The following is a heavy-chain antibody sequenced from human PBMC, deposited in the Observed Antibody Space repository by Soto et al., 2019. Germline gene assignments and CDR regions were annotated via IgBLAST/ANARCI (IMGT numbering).Heavy chain of an antibody. CDR2: ISYDGSNK. CDR3: ARELPYYDILTGYYPQYYYYGMDV. V-gene: IGHV3-30-3*01. Sequence: QGQLVESGGGVVQPGRSLRLSCAASGFTFSSYAMHWVRQAPGKGLEWVAVISYDGSNKYYADSVKGRFTISRDNSKNTLYLQMNSLRAEDTAVYYCARELPYYDILTGYYPQYYYYGMDVWGQGTTVTVSS. D-gene: IGHD3-9*01. J-gene: IGHJ6*02. CDR1: GFTFSSYA.